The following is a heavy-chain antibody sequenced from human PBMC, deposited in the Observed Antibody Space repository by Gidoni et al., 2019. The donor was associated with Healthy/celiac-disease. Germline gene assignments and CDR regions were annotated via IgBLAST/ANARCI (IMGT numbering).Heavy chain of an antibody. CDR3: AVPDLVRGADYYYGMDV. D-gene: IGHD3-10*01. CDR2: ISSRSSYI. Sequence: EVQLVESGGGLVKPGGSLRLSCAASGFTFSSHSMNWVRQAPGKGLEWVSSISSRSSYIYYADSVKGRFTISRDNAKNSLYLQMNSLRAEDTAVYYCAVPDLVRGADYYYGMDVWGQGTTVTVSS. CDR1: GFTFSSHS. V-gene: IGHV3-21*01. J-gene: IGHJ6*02.